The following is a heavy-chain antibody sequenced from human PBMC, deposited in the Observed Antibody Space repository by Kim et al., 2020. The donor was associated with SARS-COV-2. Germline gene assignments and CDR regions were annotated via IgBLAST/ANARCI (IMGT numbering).Heavy chain of an antibody. J-gene: IGHJ4*02. D-gene: IGHD6-13*01. V-gene: IGHV4-59*09. Sequence: NRSLRSRVTISIDMSKNQFSLNLRSVTAADSAVYYCARGLYTSSWYPNLDYWGQGTLVTVSS. CDR3: ARGLYTSSWYPNLDY.